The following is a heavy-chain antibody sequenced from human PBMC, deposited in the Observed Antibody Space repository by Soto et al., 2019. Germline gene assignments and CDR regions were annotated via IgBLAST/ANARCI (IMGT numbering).Heavy chain of an antibody. CDR2: INAGNGNT. CDR1: GYTFTIYS. D-gene: IGHD2-21*02. J-gene: IGHJ4*02. V-gene: IGHV1-3*01. CDR3: ARSIVVVTARDY. Sequence: ASVKVSCKASGYTFTIYSMHWVRQAPGQRLEWMGWINAGNGNTKYSQKFQGRVTITRDTSASTAYMELSSLRSEDTAVYYCARSIVVVTARDYWGQGTLVTVSS.